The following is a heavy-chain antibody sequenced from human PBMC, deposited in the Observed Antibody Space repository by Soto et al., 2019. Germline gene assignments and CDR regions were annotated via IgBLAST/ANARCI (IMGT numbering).Heavy chain of an antibody. V-gene: IGHV4-31*03. Sequence: SETLSLTCTVAGDSISSSGYYWSWIRQHPGKGLEWIWYIYFSGSTYYTPSLKSRVTISLDTSNNQFSLKLISVTAAYTAVYFWARESGGVTHFDLGGRETLVTFS. CDR2: IYFSGST. CDR3: ARESGGVTHFDL. CDR1: GDSISSSGYY. J-gene: IGHJ4*02. D-gene: IGHD1-26*01.